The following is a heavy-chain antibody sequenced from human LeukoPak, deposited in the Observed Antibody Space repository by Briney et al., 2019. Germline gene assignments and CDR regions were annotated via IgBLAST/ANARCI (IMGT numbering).Heavy chain of an antibody. V-gene: IGHV3-30-3*01. D-gene: IGHD3-10*01. CDR2: ISDDGSRQ. J-gene: IGHJ4*02. CDR3: VKDRTGTYTLDY. CDR1: GFTFSNYA. Sequence: GGSLRLSCAAPGFTFSNYAIHWGRQAPGKGLEWVAFISDDGSRQHYADSVKGRFTISRDNSKNTLNQQMNSLRAEDTAVYYCVKDRTGTYTLDYWGQGTLVTVSS.